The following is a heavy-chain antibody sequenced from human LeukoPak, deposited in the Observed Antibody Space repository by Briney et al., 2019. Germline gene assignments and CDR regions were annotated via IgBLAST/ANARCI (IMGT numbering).Heavy chain of an antibody. J-gene: IGHJ4*02. CDR2: IKQDGSEK. V-gene: IGHV3-7*01. CDR1: GXXFSSYW. Sequence: GGSLXXXXXASGXXFSSYWXSWVRQAPGKGLEWVANIKQDGSEKYYVDSVKGRFTISRDNAKNSLYLQMNSLRAEDTAVYYCARARFKGRFDYWGQGTLVTVSS. CDR3: ARARFKGRFDY.